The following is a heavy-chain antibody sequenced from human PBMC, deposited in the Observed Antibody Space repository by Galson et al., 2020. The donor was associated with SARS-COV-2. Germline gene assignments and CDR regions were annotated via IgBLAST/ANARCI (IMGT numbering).Heavy chain of an antibody. Sequence: SLKVSCKASGGTFSSYAISWVRQAPGQGLEWMGGIIPIFGTANYAQKFQGRVTITADKSTSTAYMELSSLRSEDTAVYYCAREGYCSSTRCYLCFLGYCYYRMVVWGQGSPLT. J-gene: IGHJ6*02. CDR2: IIPIFGTA. CDR1: GGTFSSYA. D-gene: IGHD2-2*01. V-gene: IGHV1-69*06. CDR3: AREGYCSSTRCYLCFLGYCYYRMVV.